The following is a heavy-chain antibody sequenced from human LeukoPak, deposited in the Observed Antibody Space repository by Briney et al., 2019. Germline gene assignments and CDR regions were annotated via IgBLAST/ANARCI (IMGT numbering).Heavy chain of an antibody. J-gene: IGHJ5*02. CDR1: GGSFSSYA. V-gene: IGHV1-69*05. D-gene: IGHD6-19*01. Sequence: SVKVSCKASGGSFSSYAISWVRQAPGQGLEWMGGIIPIFGTANYAQKFQGRVTITTDESTSTAYMELSSLRSEDTAVYYCARVSNIAVAWFDPWGQGTLVTVSS. CDR3: ARVSNIAVAWFDP. CDR2: IIPIFGTA.